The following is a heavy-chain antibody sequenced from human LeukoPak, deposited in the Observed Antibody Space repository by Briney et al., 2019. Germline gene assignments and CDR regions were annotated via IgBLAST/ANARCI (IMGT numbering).Heavy chain of an antibody. V-gene: IGHV4-38-2*01. Sequence: PSETLSLTCAVSGYPLGKNYYWGWIRQPPGKGLEWIGRIYGTRSTSYNPSLMNRVTMSVDTSRNHFSLQLTSVTAADTAVYYXXRXDSRGSASTRFDYWGQGILVTISS. D-gene: IGHD6-19*01. CDR3: XRXDSRGSASTRFDY. J-gene: IGHJ4*02. CDR1: GYPLGKNYY. CDR2: IYGTRST.